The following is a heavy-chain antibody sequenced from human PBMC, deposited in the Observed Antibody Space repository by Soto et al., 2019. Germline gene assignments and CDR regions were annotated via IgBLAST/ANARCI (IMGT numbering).Heavy chain of an antibody. CDR3: ARAAGSSCYHWADP. CDR1: GGDFSNYG. J-gene: IGHJ5*02. D-gene: IGHD2-15*01. Sequence: VQLVQSGAEVKKPGSSLTEYCTASGGDFSNYGISWVRQSPGQGIKYMGGIVALFGTTNYANKFSGRVTLTADESTSTVDMEVSRLKSEETSVYFCARAAGSSCYHWADPWSQGTLGTVST. CDR2: IVALFGTT. V-gene: IGHV1-69*01.